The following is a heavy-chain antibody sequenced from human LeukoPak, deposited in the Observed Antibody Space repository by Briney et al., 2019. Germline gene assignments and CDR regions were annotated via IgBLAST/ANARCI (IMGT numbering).Heavy chain of an antibody. V-gene: IGHV4-59*01. Sequence: SETLSLTCAVYGGSFSSYYWSWIRQPPGKGLEWIGYIYYSGSTNYNPSLKSRVTISVDTSKNQFSLKLSSVTAADTAVYYCARVSRGYSYGYFDYWGQGTLVTVSS. D-gene: IGHD5-18*01. CDR3: ARVSRGYSYGYFDY. J-gene: IGHJ4*02. CDR2: IYYSGST. CDR1: GGSFSSYY.